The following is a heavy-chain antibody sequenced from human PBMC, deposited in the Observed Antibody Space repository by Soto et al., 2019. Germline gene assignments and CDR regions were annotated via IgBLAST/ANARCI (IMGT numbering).Heavy chain of an antibody. V-gene: IGHV4-34*01. CDR2: INHSGST. Sequence: PSETLSLTCAVYGGSFSGYYWSWIRQPPGKGLEWIGEINHSGSTNYNPSLKSRVTISVDTSKNQFSLKLSSVTAADTAMYYCARGPLTMVRGIINWGQGTLVTVSS. CDR3: ARGPLTMVRGIIN. D-gene: IGHD3-10*01. J-gene: IGHJ4*02. CDR1: GGSFSGYY.